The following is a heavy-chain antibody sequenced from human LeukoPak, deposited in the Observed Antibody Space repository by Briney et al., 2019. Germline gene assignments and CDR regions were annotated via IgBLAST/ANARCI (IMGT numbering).Heavy chain of an antibody. CDR1: GFTFSSYA. D-gene: IGHD5-12*01. J-gene: IGHJ4*02. CDR2: ISGSGGST. V-gene: IGHV3-23*01. CDR3: AKAYSGYELGVD. Sequence: GGSLRLSCAAAGFTFSSYAISWVRQAPGKGLEWVSAISGSGGSTYYADSVKGRFTISRDNSKNTLYLQMNSLRAEDTAVYYCAKAYSGYELGVDWGQGTLVTVSS.